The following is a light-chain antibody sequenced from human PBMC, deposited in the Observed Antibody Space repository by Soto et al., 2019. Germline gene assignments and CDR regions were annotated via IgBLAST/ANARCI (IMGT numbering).Light chain of an antibody. V-gene: IGLV2-8*01. CDR3: ASYAGSNKV. CDR2: EVT. Sequence: QSALTQPPSASGSPGQTVTISCTGASSDVGGYNYVSWYQQHPGKAPKLMIYEVTKRPSGVPDRFSGSKSGNTASLTVSGLLAEDEADYYCASYAGSNKVFGTGTKLTGL. J-gene: IGLJ1*01. CDR1: SSDVGGYNY.